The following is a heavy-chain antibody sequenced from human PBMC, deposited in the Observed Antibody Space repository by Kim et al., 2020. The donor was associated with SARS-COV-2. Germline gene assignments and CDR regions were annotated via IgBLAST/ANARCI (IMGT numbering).Heavy chain of an antibody. D-gene: IGHD1-7*01. CDR3: ARGRRNYDLFDY. CDR1: GGSISSGPYY. V-gene: IGHV4-61*01. CDR2: IYYSGST. Sequence: SETLSLTCAVSGGSISSGPYYWGWIRQPPGKGLECIGYIYYSGSTKYNPSPKSRVTMSEDTSNNQFSLKLSSVTAADTAVYYCARGRRNYDLFDYWGQGTLVTVSS. J-gene: IGHJ4*02.